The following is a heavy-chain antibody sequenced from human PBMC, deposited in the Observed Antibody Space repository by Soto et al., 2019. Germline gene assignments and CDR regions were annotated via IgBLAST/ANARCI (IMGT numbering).Heavy chain of an antibody. D-gene: IGHD3-10*01. CDR2: IYYSGST. Sequence: SETLSLTCTVSGGSISSYYWSWIRQPPGKGLEWIGYIYYSGSTNYNPSLKSRVTISVDTSKNQFSLKLSSVTAADTAVYYCASTGIGDAFDIWGQGTMVTVSS. CDR1: GGSISSYY. J-gene: IGHJ3*02. V-gene: IGHV4-59*08. CDR3: ASTGIGDAFDI.